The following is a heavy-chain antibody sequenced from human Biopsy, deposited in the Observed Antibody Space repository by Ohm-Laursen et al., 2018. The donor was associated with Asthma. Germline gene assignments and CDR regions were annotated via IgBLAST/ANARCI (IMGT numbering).Heavy chain of an antibody. D-gene: IGHD2-15*01. CDR3: AGFCSGGNCPDH. V-gene: IGHV4-59*01. Sequence: GTLSLTCTVSGVSIRSYYWTWIRQPPGKGLEWIGNTHYSGSTYSNPPLKSRVTISVDTSKKQISLRLSSVIAADTAVYYCAGFCSGGNCPDHWGQGTLVTVSS. CDR2: THYSGST. CDR1: GVSIRSYY. J-gene: IGHJ4*02.